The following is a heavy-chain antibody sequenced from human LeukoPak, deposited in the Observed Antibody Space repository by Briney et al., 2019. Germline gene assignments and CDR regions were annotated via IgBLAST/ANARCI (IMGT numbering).Heavy chain of an antibody. Sequence: ASVKVSCKASGGTFSSYAISWVRQAPGQGLEWMGGIIPIFGTANYAQKFQGRVTITADESTSTAYMELSSLRSEDTAVYYCARGVGRLLWSFPAWFDPWGQGTLVTVSS. CDR3: ARGVGRLLWSFPAWFDP. J-gene: IGHJ5*02. V-gene: IGHV1-69*01. D-gene: IGHD2-15*01. CDR1: GGTFSSYA. CDR2: IIPIFGTA.